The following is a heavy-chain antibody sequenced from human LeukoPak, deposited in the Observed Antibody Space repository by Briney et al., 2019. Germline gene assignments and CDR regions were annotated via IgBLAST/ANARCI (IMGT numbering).Heavy chain of an antibody. V-gene: IGHV3-23*01. CDR2: ISGSGGST. D-gene: IGHD1-26*01. Sequence: PGGSLRLSCAASGFTFSSYAMSWVRQAPGKGLEWVSAISGSGGSTYYADSVKGRFTISRDNSKNTLYLQMNSLRAEDTAVYYCAKRVGPTGQRDPLFDYWGQGALVIVPS. CDR1: GFTFSSYA. CDR3: AKRVGPTGQRDPLFDY. J-gene: IGHJ4*02.